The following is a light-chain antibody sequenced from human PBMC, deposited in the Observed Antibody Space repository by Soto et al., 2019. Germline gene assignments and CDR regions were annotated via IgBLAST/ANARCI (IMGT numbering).Light chain of an antibody. CDR1: NNDLGSYNY. CDR2: EVT. V-gene: IGLV2-14*01. Sequence: QSVLTQPASVSGSPGQSITISCTGSNNDLGSYNYVSWYQQHPGKAPKLMIYEVTTRPSGVSNRFSGSKSGNTASLTISGLLAEDEADYYCSSYASSSTLVVFGGGTKLTVL. CDR3: SSYASSSTLVV. J-gene: IGLJ2*01.